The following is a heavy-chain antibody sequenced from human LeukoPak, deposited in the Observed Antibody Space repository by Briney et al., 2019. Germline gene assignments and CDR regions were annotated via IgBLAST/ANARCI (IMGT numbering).Heavy chain of an antibody. CDR1: GYTFTCYG. V-gene: IGHV1-18*01. J-gene: IGHJ4*02. D-gene: IGHD5-18*01. CDR2: ISAYNGNT. Sequence: ASVKVSCKASGYTFTCYGISWVRQAPGRGLEWMGWISAYNGNTNYAQKLQGRVTMTTDTSTSTAYMELRSLRSDDTAVYYCARAPDTAMVPTGPYWGQGTLVTVSS. CDR3: ARAPDTAMVPTGPY.